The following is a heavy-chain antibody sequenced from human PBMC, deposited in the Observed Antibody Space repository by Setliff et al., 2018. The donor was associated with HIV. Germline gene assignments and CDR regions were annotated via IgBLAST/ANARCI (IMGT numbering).Heavy chain of an antibody. CDR3: GRGKHYSSGSPPLYAS. CDR2: FIPFFGTT. CDR1: GGTFNNLA. J-gene: IGHJ5*02. D-gene: IGHD3-10*01. Sequence: WASVKVSCKASGGTFNNLAISWVRQAPGQGLEWMGEFIPFFGTTKYAQKFQGRVSFTADASTNTAYMELSSLRSEDTAVFYCGRGKHYSSGSPPLYASWGQGTLVTVSS. V-gene: IGHV1-69*13.